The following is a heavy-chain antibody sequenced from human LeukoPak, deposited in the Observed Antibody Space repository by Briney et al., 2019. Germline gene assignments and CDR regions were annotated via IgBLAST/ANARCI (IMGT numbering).Heavy chain of an antibody. D-gene: IGHD6-13*01. J-gene: IGHJ4*02. CDR1: GGTFSSYA. Sequence: GSSVKVSCKASGGTFSSYANSWVRQAPGQGLEWMGGIIPIFGTANYAQKFQGRVTITADKSTSTAYMELSSLRSEDTAVYYCARVAAAGPDYWGQGTLVTVSS. CDR2: IIPIFGTA. CDR3: ARVAAAGPDY. V-gene: IGHV1-69*06.